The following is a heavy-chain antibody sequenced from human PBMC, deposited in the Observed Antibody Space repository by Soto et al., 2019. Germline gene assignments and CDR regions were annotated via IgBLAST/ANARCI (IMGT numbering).Heavy chain of an antibody. Sequence: SETLSLTCAVSGGSISSSNWWSWVRQPPGKGLEWIGEIYHSGSTNYNPSLKSRVTISVDKSKNQFSLKLSSVTAADTAVYDCSREIVVPEDGWYDPGGQGTLVTVSS. J-gene: IGHJ5*02. V-gene: IGHV4-4*02. CDR2: IYHSGST. CDR1: GGSISSSNW. CDR3: SREIVVPEDGWYDP. D-gene: IGHD2-2*01.